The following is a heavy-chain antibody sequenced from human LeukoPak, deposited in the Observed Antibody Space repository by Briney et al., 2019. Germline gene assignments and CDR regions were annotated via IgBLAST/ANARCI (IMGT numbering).Heavy chain of an antibody. Sequence: SETLSLTCTVSGYSISSGYYWDWIRQPPGKGLEWIGSIYHSGSTNYNPSLKSRVTISVDTSKNQFSLKVSSVTAADTAVYYCARSVYLHYFDYWGQGTLVTVSS. CDR3: ARSVYLHYFDY. CDR1: GYSISSGYY. D-gene: IGHD3-22*01. J-gene: IGHJ4*02. V-gene: IGHV4-38-2*02. CDR2: IYHSGST.